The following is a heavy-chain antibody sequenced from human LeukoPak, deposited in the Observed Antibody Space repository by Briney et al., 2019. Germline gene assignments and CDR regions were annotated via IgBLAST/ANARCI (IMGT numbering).Heavy chain of an antibody. CDR1: GYTFSGYY. CDR3: ARRKPTSGAQYWFDP. J-gene: IGHJ5*02. Sequence: GASVKVSCKASGYTFSGYYIHWVRQATGQGLEWMGWMNPNSGNTGYAQEFQGRVTMTRDTSISTAYMELSSLTSEDTAVYYCARRKPTSGAQYWFDPWGQGTLVTVSS. V-gene: IGHV1-8*02. CDR2: MNPNSGNT. D-gene: IGHD3-10*01.